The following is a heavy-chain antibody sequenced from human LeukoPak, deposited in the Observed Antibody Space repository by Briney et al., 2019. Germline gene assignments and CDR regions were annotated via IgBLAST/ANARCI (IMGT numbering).Heavy chain of an antibody. J-gene: IGHJ4*02. CDR1: GYTLTELS. CDR3: ASDVRRYSYGGFDY. Sequence: ASVKVSCKVSGYTLTELSMHWVRQAPGKGLEWMGGFDHEDGETNYAQKFQGRVTMTEDTSTDTAYMELSSLRSEDTALYYCASDVRRYSYGGFDYWGQGTLVTVSS. CDR2: FDHEDGET. D-gene: IGHD5-18*01. V-gene: IGHV1-24*01.